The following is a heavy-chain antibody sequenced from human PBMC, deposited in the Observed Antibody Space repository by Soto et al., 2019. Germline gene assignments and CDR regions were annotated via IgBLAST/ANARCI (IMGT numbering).Heavy chain of an antibody. D-gene: IGHD2-8*01. CDR1: GYTFTSYG. Sequence: GASVKVSCKASGYTFTSYGISWVRQAPGQGLEWMGWISAYNGNTNYAQKLQGRVTMTTDTSTSTAYMELRSLRSDDTAVYYCARMSPPRDIVLMVYAMRNYYYGMDVWG. CDR2: ISAYNGNT. V-gene: IGHV1-18*01. CDR3: ARMSPPRDIVLMVYAMRNYYYGMDV. J-gene: IGHJ6*02.